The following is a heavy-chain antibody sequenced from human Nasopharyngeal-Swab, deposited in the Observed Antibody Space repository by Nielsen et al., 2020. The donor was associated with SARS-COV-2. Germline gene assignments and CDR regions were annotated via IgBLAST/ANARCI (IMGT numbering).Heavy chain of an antibody. CDR2: IYYSGST. J-gene: IGHJ4*02. CDR3: ARQALGYCSSTSCYTAFDY. Sequence: SETLSLTCTVSGGSISSYYWSWIRQPPGQGLEWIGYIYYSGSTNYNPSLKSRVTISVDTSKNQFSLKLSSVTAADTAVYYCARQALGYCSSTSCYTAFDYWGQGTLVTVSS. CDR1: GGSISSYY. D-gene: IGHD2-2*02. V-gene: IGHV4-59*08.